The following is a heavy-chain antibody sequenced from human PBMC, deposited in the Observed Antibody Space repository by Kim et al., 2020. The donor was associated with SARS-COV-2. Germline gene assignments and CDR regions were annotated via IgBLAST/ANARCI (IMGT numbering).Heavy chain of an antibody. CDR2: ITRSGST. CDR1: GGSFSGYY. Sequence: SETLSLTCAVYGGSFSGYYWTWIRQPPGKGLEWIGEITRSGSTNYNPSLKSRVTISVDTSKNQFSLKLNSVTAADAAVYYCARPAGAATGGYYFDYCGQGTLVTVSS. CDR3: ARPAGAATGGYYFDY. V-gene: IGHV4-34*01. J-gene: IGHJ4*02. D-gene: IGHD6-13*01.